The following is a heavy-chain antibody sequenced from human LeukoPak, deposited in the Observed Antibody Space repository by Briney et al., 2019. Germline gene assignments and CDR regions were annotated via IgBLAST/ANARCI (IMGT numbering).Heavy chain of an antibody. CDR2: IYYSGST. CDR1: GGSISSSSYY. V-gene: IGHV4-39*01. J-gene: IGHJ5*02. Sequence: PETLSLTCSVFGGSISSSSYYWGWIRQPPGKGLEWIGSIYYSGSTYYNPSLKSRVTISIDTSKNQFSLKLSSVAAADTAVYYCARHVDGRSWFDPWGQGTLVTVSS. D-gene: IGHD5-12*01. CDR3: ARHVDGRSWFDP.